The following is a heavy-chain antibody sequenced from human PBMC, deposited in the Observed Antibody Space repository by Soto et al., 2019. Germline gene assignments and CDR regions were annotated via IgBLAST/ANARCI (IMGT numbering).Heavy chain of an antibody. Sequence: QVQLVESGGGVVQPGRSLRLSCAASGFTFSSYGMHWVRQAPGKGLEWVAVIRYDGTNKYYAEFVKGRFTISRDNSKNTLYRQMSSLRLDDTAVYYCARGIIAGPGRDYFDYWGQGTLVTVSS. J-gene: IGHJ4*02. CDR2: IRYDGTNK. D-gene: IGHD6-13*01. V-gene: IGHV3-33*01. CDR3: ARGIIAGPGRDYFDY. CDR1: GFTFSSYG.